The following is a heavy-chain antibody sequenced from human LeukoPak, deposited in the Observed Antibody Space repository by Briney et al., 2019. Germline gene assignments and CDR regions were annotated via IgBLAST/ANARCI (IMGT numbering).Heavy chain of an antibody. CDR2: ISAYNGNT. Sequence: GASVKVSCKASGYTFTSYGISWVRQAPGQGLEWMGWISAYNGNTNYAQKLQGRVTMTTDTSTSTAYMELRSLRSDDTAVYYCARAFPDPYSSGWFTYYYYMDVWGKGTTVTVPS. J-gene: IGHJ6*03. D-gene: IGHD6-19*01. V-gene: IGHV1-18*01. CDR1: GYTFTSYG. CDR3: ARAFPDPYSSGWFTYYYYMDV.